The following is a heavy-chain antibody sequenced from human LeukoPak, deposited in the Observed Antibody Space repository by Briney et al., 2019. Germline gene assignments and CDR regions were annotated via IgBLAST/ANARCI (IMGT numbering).Heavy chain of an antibody. D-gene: IGHD6-19*01. CDR2: IYYSGST. CDR3: ARYARISVTAGTFDI. Sequence: SETLSLTCTVSGGSISTYYWSWIRQPPGKGLEWIGYIYYSGSTTYNPSLKSRVTISVDTSKTQSSLKLSSVTAADTAVYYCARYARISVTAGTFDIWGQGTLVTVSS. J-gene: IGHJ3*02. CDR1: GGSISTYY. V-gene: IGHV4-59*01.